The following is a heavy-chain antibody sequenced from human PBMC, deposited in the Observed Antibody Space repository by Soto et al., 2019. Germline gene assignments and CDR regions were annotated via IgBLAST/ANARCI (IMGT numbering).Heavy chain of an antibody. CDR1: GFSFSTYG. CDR3: ARSPTSDPLYGSGGSQSLDYYYYYMDV. J-gene: IGHJ6*03. D-gene: IGHD3-10*01. CDR2: IWYDGSNK. V-gene: IGHV3-33*01. Sequence: PGGSLRLSCAASGFSFSTYGMHWVRQAPGKGLAWVSVIWYDGSNKHYADSVMGRFIISRDNSQNTLYLQMNSLRAEDTAVYYCARSPTSDPLYGSGGSQSLDYYYYYMDVWGKGTTVTVSS.